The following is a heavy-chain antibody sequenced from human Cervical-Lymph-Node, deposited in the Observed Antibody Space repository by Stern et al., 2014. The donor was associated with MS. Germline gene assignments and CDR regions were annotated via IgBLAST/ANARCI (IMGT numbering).Heavy chain of an antibody. Sequence: QLVESGPGLVKPSETLSLTCTVSGGSISSSSYYWGWIRQPPGKGLEWIGSIYYSGSTYYNPYLKHRVTISVDTSKNQFSLRLTSVTAADTAVYYCARPDGDYFYFDYWGQGTLVTVSS. CDR1: GGSISSSSYY. V-gene: IGHV4-39*01. D-gene: IGHD4-17*01. CDR3: ARPDGDYFYFDY. CDR2: IYYSGST. J-gene: IGHJ4*02.